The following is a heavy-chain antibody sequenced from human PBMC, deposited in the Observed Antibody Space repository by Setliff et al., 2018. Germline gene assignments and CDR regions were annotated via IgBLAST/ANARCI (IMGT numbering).Heavy chain of an antibody. D-gene: IGHD3-16*01. CDR3: ARDYQGGWFDP. CDR2: VDHSGST. CDR1: GGFTSSFY. V-gene: IGHV4-59*01. J-gene: IGHJ5*02. Sequence: PSETLSLTCTISGGFTSSFYWSWIRQAPGKGLEWIGYVDHSGSTNFSPSLKSRGTISVDTSKTQVSLTLRSVTAADTAVYYCARDYQGGWFDPWGPGTLVTV.